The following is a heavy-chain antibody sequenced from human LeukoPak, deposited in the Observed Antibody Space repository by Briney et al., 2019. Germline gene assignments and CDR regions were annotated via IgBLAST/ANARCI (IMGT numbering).Heavy chain of an antibody. J-gene: IGHJ6*03. Sequence: GGSLRLSCAASGFTVSSNYMSWVRQAPGKGLEWVSVIYSGGTTYYADSVKGRFTISRDNSKNTLHLQMNSLRAEDTAVYYCARGRGAYYYYMDVWGKGTTVTVSS. CDR2: IYSGGTT. CDR1: GFTVSSNY. D-gene: IGHD3-10*01. V-gene: IGHV3-53*01. CDR3: ARGRGAYYYYMDV.